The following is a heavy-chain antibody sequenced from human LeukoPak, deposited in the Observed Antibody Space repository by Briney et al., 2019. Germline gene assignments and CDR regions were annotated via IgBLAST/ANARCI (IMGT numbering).Heavy chain of an antibody. CDR3: ARHPIYYYDSSGRTGYYYGMDV. CDR1: GYSFTSYW. V-gene: IGHV5-51*01. J-gene: IGHJ6*02. D-gene: IGHD3-22*01. Sequence: GESLKISCKGSGYSFTSYWIGWVRQMPGKGLXXXXXXXXXDSDTRYSPSFQGQVTISADKSISTAYLQWSSLKASDTAMYYCARHPIYYYDSSGRTGYYYGMDVWGQGTTVTVSS. CDR2: XXXXDSDT.